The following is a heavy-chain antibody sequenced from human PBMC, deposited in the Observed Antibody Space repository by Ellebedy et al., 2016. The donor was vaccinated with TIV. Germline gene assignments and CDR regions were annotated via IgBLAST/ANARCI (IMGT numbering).Heavy chain of an antibody. V-gene: IGHV4-38-2*02. CDR3: ARDTSYDSSGYYYYYFDY. Sequence: MPGGSLRLSCTVSGYSISSGYYWGWIRQPPGKGLEWIGSIYHSGSTYYNPSLKSRVTISVDTSKNQFSLKLSSVTAADTAVYYCARDTSYDSSGYYYYYFDYWGQGTLVTVSS. J-gene: IGHJ4*02. CDR1: GYSISSGYY. D-gene: IGHD3-22*01. CDR2: IYHSGST.